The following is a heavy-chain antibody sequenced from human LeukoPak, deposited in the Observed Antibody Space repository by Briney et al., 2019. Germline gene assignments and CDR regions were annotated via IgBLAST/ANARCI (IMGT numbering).Heavy chain of an antibody. CDR3: ARDIGFGELSFDY. Sequence: GGSLRLSCAASGFTFSSYSMNWVRQAPGKGLEWVSYISSSSTIYYADSVKGRFTISRDNAKNSLYLQMNSLRAEDSAVYYCARDIGFGELSFDYWGQGTLVTVSS. CDR1: GFTFSSYS. CDR2: ISSSSTI. J-gene: IGHJ4*02. V-gene: IGHV3-48*04. D-gene: IGHD3-10*01.